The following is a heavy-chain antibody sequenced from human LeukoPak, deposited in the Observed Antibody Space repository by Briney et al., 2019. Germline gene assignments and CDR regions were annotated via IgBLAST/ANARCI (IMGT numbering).Heavy chain of an antibody. CDR1: GFTVSSNY. J-gene: IGHJ5*02. V-gene: IGHV3-66*01. CDR2: IYSGGST. Sequence: TGGSLRLSCAASGFTVSSNYRSWVRQAPGKGLEWVSVIYSGGSTYYADSVKGRFTISRDNSKNTLYLQMNSLRAEDTAVYYCARGRAAVAVWGDWFDPWGQGTLVTVSS. CDR3: ARGRAAVAVWGDWFDP. D-gene: IGHD6-19*01.